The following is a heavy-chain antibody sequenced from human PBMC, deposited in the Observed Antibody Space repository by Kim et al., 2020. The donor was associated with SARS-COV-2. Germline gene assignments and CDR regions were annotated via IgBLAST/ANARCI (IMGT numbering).Heavy chain of an antibody. J-gene: IGHJ4*02. CDR3: ARDIRSSASGSYY. Sequence: YADSVKGRFTISRANAKNALYLQMNSLRVEDTAVYYCARDIRSSASGSYYWGQGTLVIVSS. D-gene: IGHD2-2*01. V-gene: IGHV3-48*03.